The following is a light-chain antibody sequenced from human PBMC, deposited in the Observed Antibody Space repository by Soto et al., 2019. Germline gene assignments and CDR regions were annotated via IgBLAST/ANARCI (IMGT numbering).Light chain of an antibody. CDR2: GAS. CDR1: QSVTSN. Sequence: EIVMTQSPATLSVSPGERATLSCRASQSVTSNLAWYHQKPGQPPRLLIYGASTRATGIPARFSGSGSGTEFTLTISSLQSEDFETSYCQQYKSWPLAFGGGTKVDIK. CDR3: QQYKSWPLA. J-gene: IGKJ4*01. V-gene: IGKV3-15*01.